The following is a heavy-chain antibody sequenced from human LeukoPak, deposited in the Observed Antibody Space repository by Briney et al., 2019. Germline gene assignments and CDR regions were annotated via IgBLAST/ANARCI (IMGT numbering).Heavy chain of an antibody. J-gene: IGHJ4*02. CDR1: GFTFDDYA. V-gene: IGHV3-9*01. CDR3: ARIGRGGYDYPYYFDY. Sequence: GGSLRLSCAVSGFTFDDYAMHWVRQAPGKGLEWVSGISWNSGSIGYADSVKGRFTISRDNAKNSLYLQMNSLRAEDTAVYYCARIGRGGYDYPYYFDYWGQGTLVTVSS. D-gene: IGHD5-12*01. CDR2: ISWNSGSI.